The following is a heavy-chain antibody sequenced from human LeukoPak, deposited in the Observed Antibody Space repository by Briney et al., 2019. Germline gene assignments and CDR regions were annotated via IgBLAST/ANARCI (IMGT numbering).Heavy chain of an antibody. D-gene: IGHD3-10*01. CDR3: ARRFRDLGVAYYYMDV. Sequence: GESLKISCKGSGYSFTSYWIGWVRQMPGKGLGWMGIIYPGDSDTRYSPSFQGQVTISADKSISTAYLQWSSLKASDTAMYYCARRFRDLGVAYYYMDVWGKGTTVTVSS. J-gene: IGHJ6*03. CDR1: GYSFTSYW. CDR2: IYPGDSDT. V-gene: IGHV5-51*01.